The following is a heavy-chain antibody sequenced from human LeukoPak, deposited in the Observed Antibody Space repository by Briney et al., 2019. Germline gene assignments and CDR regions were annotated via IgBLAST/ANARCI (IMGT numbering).Heavy chain of an antibody. CDR3: ARVVHYGSGPAVG. V-gene: IGHV3-48*04. CDR1: GFTFSSYA. J-gene: IGHJ4*02. CDR2: ISSSGDTI. D-gene: IGHD3-10*01. Sequence: GGSLRLSCAASGFTFSSYALSWVRQAPGKGLEWVSYISSSGDTIYYADSVKGRFTISRDNAKNSVHLQMNSLRAEDTAVYYCARVVHYGSGPAVGWGQGTLVTVSS.